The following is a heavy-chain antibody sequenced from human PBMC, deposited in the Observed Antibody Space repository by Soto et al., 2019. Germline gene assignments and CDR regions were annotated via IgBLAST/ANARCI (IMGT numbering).Heavy chain of an antibody. D-gene: IGHD2-2*01. CDR2: INHSGST. V-gene: IGHV4-34*01. J-gene: IGHJ6*02. CDR3: ARSNPGAYRSYYYYGMDV. CDR1: GGSFSGYY. Sequence: QVQLQQWGAGLLKPSETLSLTCAVYGGSFSGYYWSWIRQPPGKGLEWSGEINHSGSTNYNPSLKSRVTISVDTSKNQFSLKLSSVTAADTAVYYCARSNPGAYRSYYYYGMDVWGQGTTVTVSS.